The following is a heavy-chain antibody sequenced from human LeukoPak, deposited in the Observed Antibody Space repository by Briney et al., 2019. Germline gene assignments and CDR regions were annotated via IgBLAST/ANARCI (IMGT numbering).Heavy chain of an antibody. Sequence: SPSETLSLTCTVSGGSISSGGYYWSWIRQHPGKGLEWIGDIYYSGSTYYNPSLKSRVTISVDTSKNQFSLKLSSVTAADTAVYYCARDNCRRTGEPAAGKRCRGWYNWFDPWGQGTLVTVSS. CDR2: IYYSGST. V-gene: IGHV4-31*03. D-gene: IGHD6-13*01. CDR1: GGSISSGGYY. J-gene: IGHJ5*02. CDR3: ARDNCRRTGEPAAGKRCRGWYNWFDP.